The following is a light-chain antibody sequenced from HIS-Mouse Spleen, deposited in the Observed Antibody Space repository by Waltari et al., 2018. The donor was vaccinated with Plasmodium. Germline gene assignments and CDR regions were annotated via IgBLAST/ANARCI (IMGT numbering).Light chain of an antibody. V-gene: IGLV2-8*01. CDR3: SSYAGSNNLV. CDR1: SSDVGGYNY. Sequence: QSALTQPPSASGSPGQSVTISCTGTSSDVGGYNYVSWYQQQPGKAPKLMSYEVSKGPSGVPDRFSGSKSGNTASLTVSGLQAEDEADYYCSSYAGSNNLVFGGGTKLTVL. J-gene: IGLJ2*01. CDR2: EVS.